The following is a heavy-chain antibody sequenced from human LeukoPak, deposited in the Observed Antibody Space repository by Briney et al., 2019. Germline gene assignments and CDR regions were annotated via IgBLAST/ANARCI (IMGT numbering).Heavy chain of an antibody. CDR1: GGSFSGYY. J-gene: IGHJ4*03. CDR3: ARGVNSGYFDY. D-gene: IGHD1-26*01. Sequence: SETLSLTCAVYGGSFSGYYWSWIRQPPGKGLEWIGEINHSGSTNYNPSLKSRVTISVDTSKNQFSLKLTPVTAADTAVYYCARGVNSGYFDYCGQGTLVTVSS. CDR2: INHSGST. V-gene: IGHV4-34*01.